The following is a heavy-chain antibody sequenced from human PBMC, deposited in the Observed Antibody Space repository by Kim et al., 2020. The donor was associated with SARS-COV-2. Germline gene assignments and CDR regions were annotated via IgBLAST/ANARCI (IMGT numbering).Heavy chain of an antibody. CDR1: GYTLTELS. CDR2: FDPEDGET. Sequence: ASVKVSCKVSGYTLTELSMHWVRQAPGKGLEWMGGFDPEDGETIYAQKFQGRVTMTEDTSTDTAYMELSSLRSEDTAVYYCATDIVVVTAMDEAFDIWGQGELVTVSS. D-gene: IGHD2-21*02. J-gene: IGHJ3*02. V-gene: IGHV1-24*01. CDR3: ATDIVVVTAMDEAFDI.